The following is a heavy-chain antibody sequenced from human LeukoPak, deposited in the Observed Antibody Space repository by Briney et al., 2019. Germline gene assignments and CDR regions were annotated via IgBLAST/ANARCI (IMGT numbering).Heavy chain of an antibody. V-gene: IGHV4-59*01. CDR2: IYYSGST. CDR3: ARGYYDFWSGYYTGTFYAPLTNWFDP. Sequence: PSETLSLTCTVSGGSISSYYWSWIRQPPGKGLEWIGYIYYSGSTNYSPSLKSRVTISVDTSKNQFSLKLSSVTAADTAVYYCARGYYDFWSGYYTGTFYAPLTNWFDPWGQGTLVTVSS. CDR1: GGSISSYY. J-gene: IGHJ5*02. D-gene: IGHD3-3*01.